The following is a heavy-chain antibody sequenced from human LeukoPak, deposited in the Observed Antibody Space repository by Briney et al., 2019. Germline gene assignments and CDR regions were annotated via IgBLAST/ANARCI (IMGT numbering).Heavy chain of an antibody. CDR2: IYSSGST. V-gene: IGHV3-66*03. Sequence: GALRLSCAASGFTVSTNYMSWVRQAPGKGLEWVSVIYSSGSTYYADSVKGRFTIFRDNSKNTPYLQMNSLRAEDTAVYYCARDGGLAPYSSSTPFDYWGQGTLVTVS. CDR1: GFTVSTNY. CDR3: ARDGGLAPYSSSTPFDY. J-gene: IGHJ4*02. D-gene: IGHD6-6*01.